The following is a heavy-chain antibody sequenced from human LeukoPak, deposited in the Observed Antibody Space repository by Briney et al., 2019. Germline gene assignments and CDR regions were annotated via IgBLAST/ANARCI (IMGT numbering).Heavy chain of an antibody. CDR2: IYYSGST. V-gene: IGHV4-39*01. CDR3: ARHRAGAGKYFDY. Sequence: SETLSLTCTVSGGSISSGSYYWGWIRQPPGKGLEWIGYIYYSGSTNYNPSLKSRVTISVDTSKNQFSLKLSSVTAADTALYFCARHRAGAGKYFDYWGQGTLVTVSS. CDR1: GGSISSGSYY. D-gene: IGHD1-26*01. J-gene: IGHJ4*02.